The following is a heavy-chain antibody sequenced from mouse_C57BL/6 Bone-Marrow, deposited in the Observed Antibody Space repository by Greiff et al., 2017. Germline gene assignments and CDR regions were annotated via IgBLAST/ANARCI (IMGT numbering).Heavy chain of an antibody. CDR2: ISDGGSYT. J-gene: IGHJ3*01. V-gene: IGHV5-4*01. Sequence: DVKLVESGGGLVKPGGSLKLSCAASGFTFSSYAMSWVRQTPEKRLEWVATISDGGSYTYYPDNVKGRFTISRDNAKNNLYLQMSHLKSEDTARYYCARDGVAYWDQGTLVTVSA. CDR3: ARDGVAY. CDR1: GFTFSSYA.